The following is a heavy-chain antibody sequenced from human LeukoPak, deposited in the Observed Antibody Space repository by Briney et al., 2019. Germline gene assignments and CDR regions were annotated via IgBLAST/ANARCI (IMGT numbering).Heavy chain of an antibody. CDR2: ISGSGGST. CDR1: GFTFSSYA. CDR3: AKLGGNYDILTGYQN. Sequence: GGSLRLSCAASGFTFSSYAMSWVRQAPGKGLEWVSGISGSGGSTYYADSVKGRFTISRDNSKNTLYLQMNSLRAEDTAVYYCAKLGGNYDILTGYQNWGQGTLVTVSS. J-gene: IGHJ4*02. V-gene: IGHV3-23*01. D-gene: IGHD3-9*01.